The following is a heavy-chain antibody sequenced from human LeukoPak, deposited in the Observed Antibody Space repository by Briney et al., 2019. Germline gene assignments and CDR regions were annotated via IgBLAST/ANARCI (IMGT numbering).Heavy chain of an antibody. CDR1: GGSISSGDYY. Sequence: SETLSLTCTVSGGSISSGDYYWSWIRQPPGKGLEWIGYIYYSVSTYYNPSLKSRVTISVDTSKNQFSLKLSSVTAADTAVYYCARDLPTTAFDIWGQGTMVTVSS. J-gene: IGHJ3*02. CDR3: ARDLPTTAFDI. CDR2: IYYSVST. D-gene: IGHD1-7*01. V-gene: IGHV4-30-4*08.